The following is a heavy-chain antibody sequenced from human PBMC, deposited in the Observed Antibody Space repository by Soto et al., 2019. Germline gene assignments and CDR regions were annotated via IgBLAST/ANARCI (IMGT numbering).Heavy chain of an antibody. Sequence: ASVKVSCKASGYTFTSYYMHWVRQAPGQGLEWMGIINPSGGSTSYAQKFQGRVTMTRDTSTSTVYMELSSLRSEDTAVYYCARQSRITIFGVVGAFDPWGQGTLVTVSS. CDR2: INPSGGST. CDR1: GYTFTSYY. D-gene: IGHD3-3*01. V-gene: IGHV1-46*03. CDR3: ARQSRITIFGVVGAFDP. J-gene: IGHJ5*02.